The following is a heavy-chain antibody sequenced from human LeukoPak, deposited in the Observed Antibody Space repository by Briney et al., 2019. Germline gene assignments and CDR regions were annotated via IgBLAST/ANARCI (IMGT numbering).Heavy chain of an antibody. V-gene: IGHV1-2*02. J-gene: IGHJ4*02. CDR3: ARGLSGRCSGGSCSPTDY. CDR1: GYTFTGYY. Sequence: ASVKVSCKASGYTFTGYYMHWVRQAPGQGLEWMGWINPNSGGTNYAQKFQGRVTMTRDTSISTAYMELSRLRSDDTAVYYCARGLSGRCSGGSCSPTDYWGQGTLVTVSS. D-gene: IGHD2-15*01. CDR2: INPNSGGT.